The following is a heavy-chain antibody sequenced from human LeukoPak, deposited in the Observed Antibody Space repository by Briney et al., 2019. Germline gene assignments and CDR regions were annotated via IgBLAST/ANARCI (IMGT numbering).Heavy chain of an antibody. D-gene: IGHD5-18*01. CDR3: AKGEWIQLWSYYFDY. V-gene: IGHV3-30*02. Sequence: GGSLRLSCAASGFTFSSYGMHWVRQAPGKGLEWVTIIWYDGSNKYYADSVKGRFTISRDNSKNTLYLQMNSLRAEDTAVYYCAKGEWIQLWSYYFDYWGQGTLVTVSS. J-gene: IGHJ4*02. CDR1: GFTFSSYG. CDR2: IWYDGSNK.